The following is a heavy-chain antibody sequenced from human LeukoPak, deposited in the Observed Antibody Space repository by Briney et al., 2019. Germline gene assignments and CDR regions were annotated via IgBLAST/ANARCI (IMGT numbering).Heavy chain of an antibody. CDR2: ISSSSSYI. J-gene: IGHJ4*02. CDR3: ASPRGYSGYDSPNY. CDR1: GFTFSSYS. Sequence: GGSLRLSCAASGFTFSSYSMNWVRQAPGKGLEWVSSISSSSSYIYYADSVKGRFTISRDNAKNSLYLQMNSLRAEDTAVYYCASPRGYSGYDSPNYWDQGTLVTVSS. D-gene: IGHD5-12*01. V-gene: IGHV3-21*01.